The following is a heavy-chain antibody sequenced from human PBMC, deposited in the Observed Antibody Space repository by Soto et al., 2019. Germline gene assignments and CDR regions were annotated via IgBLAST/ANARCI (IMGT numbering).Heavy chain of an antibody. Sequence: QVQLQESGPGLVKPSETLSLTCTVSGGSISSYYWSWIRQPPGKGLEWIGYIYYSGSTNYNPPLKSRATISVDTSKNQFSRKLSSVTAADTAVYYRAGYSIGSYYFDYWGQGTLVTVSS. CDR1: GGSISSYY. J-gene: IGHJ4*02. V-gene: IGHV4-59*01. CDR3: AGYSIGSYYFDY. D-gene: IGHD6-19*01. CDR2: IYYSGST.